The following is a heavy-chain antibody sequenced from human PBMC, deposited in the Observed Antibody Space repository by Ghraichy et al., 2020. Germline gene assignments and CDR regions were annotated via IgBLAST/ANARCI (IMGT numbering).Heavy chain of an antibody. J-gene: IGHJ4*02. V-gene: IGHV3-69-1*01. Sequence: GGSLRLSCAASGFTFSAFGMGWVRQTPGKGLEWISYIYTSSTVQYADSVKGRFTISRDNPKNSLYLQMNALRAEDTAVYYCARGHCGGGDCKVPGRDFDYWGQGTLVTVSS. D-gene: IGHD2-21*02. CDR2: IYTSSTV. CDR1: GFTFSAFG. CDR3: ARGHCGGGDCKVPGRDFDY.